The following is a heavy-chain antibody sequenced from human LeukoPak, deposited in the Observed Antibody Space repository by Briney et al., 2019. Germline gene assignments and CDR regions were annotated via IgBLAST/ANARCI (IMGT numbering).Heavy chain of an antibody. Sequence: ASVKVSCKASGYTFTSYYMHWVRQAPGQGLEWMGIINPSGGSTSYAQKFQGRVTMTRDMSTSTVYMELSSLRSEDTAVYYCARVNDYYDSSGYLVARYFDYWGQGTLVTASS. V-gene: IGHV1-46*01. CDR2: INPSGGST. J-gene: IGHJ4*02. CDR1: GYTFTSYY. D-gene: IGHD3-22*01. CDR3: ARVNDYYDSSGYLVARYFDY.